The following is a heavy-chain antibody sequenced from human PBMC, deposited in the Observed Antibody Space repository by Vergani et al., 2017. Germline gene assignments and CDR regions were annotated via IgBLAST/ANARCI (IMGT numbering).Heavy chain of an antibody. CDR1: GYTFTDHY. CDR3: ATPQTVTTGGMEV. J-gene: IGHJ6*02. V-gene: IGHV1-69-2*01. Sequence: EVQLVQSGAEVKKPGATMKISCKVSGYTFTDHYMHWVKQAPGKGLEWMGLVDPEDGEKIYSEKFKGRVTIDADTSTDTAHLELSSLRSEDTAVYYCATPQTVTTGGMEVWGQGTTVIVSS. CDR2: VDPEDGEK. D-gene: IGHD4-17*01.